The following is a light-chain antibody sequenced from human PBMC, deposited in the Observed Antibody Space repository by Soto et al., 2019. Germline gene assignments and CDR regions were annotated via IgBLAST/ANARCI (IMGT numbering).Light chain of an antibody. J-gene: IGLJ3*02. CDR2: LNSDGSH. Sequence: QLVLTQSPSASASLGASVKLTCTLSSGHSTYAIAWHQQQPEKGPRYLMKLNSDGSHSKGDGIPDRFSGSVSGAERYLIISGLHSEDEADYYCQTWGTGIRVFGGGTKLTVL. CDR3: QTWGTGIRV. V-gene: IGLV4-69*01. CDR1: SGHSTYA.